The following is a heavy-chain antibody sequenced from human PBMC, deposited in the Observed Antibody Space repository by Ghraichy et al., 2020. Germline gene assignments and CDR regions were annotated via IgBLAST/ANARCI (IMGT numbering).Heavy chain of an antibody. D-gene: IGHD1-26*01. J-gene: IGHJ5*02. Sequence: SQTLSLTCAVYGGSFSGYYWSWIRQPTGTGLEWIGDINQTGSTTYSPSLKSRVTLSIDTSKNQFSLRLSSVTAADTAVYYCVRLTRRGARLGRPTSNWFDPWGQGTLVTVSS. CDR2: INQTGST. CDR1: GGSFSGYY. V-gene: IGHV4-34*01. CDR3: VRLTRRGARLGRPTSNWFDP.